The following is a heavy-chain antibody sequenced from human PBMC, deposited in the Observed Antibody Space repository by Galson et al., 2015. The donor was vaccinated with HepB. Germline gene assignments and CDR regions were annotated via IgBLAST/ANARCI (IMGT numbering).Heavy chain of an antibody. CDR3: ARGLNGYNYSYQLGY. CDR1: GFTFSSYA. J-gene: IGHJ4*02. V-gene: IGHV3-30-3*01. CDR2: ISYDGSNK. D-gene: IGHD5-24*01. Sequence: SLRLSCAASGFTFSSYAMHWVRQAPGKGLEWVAVISYDGSNKYYADSVKGRFTISRDNSKNTLYLQMNSLRAEDTAVYYCARGLNGYNYSYQLGYWGQGTLVTVSS.